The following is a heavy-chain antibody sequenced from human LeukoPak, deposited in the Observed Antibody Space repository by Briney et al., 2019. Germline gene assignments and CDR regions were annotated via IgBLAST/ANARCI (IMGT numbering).Heavy chain of an antibody. CDR2: IYYSGST. CDR3: AREAYYYDSSGSHYDY. V-gene: IGHV4-59*01. Sequence: PSETLSLTCTVSGGSISSYYWSWIRQPPGKGLEWIGYIYYSGSTNYNPSLKSRVTISVDTSKNQFSLKLSSVTAADTAVYYCAREAYYYDSSGSHYDYWGQGTLVTVSS. CDR1: GGSISSYY. J-gene: IGHJ4*02. D-gene: IGHD3-22*01.